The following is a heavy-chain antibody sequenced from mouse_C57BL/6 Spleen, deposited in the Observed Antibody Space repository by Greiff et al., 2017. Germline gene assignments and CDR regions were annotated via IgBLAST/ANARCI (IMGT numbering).Heavy chain of an antibody. V-gene: IGHV1-80*01. Sequence: QVQLKQSGAELVKPGASVKISCTASGYAFSSYWMNWVKQRPGKGLEWIGQIYPGDGDTNYNGKFKGKATLTADKSSSTAYMQLSSLTSEDSAVYFCARDGYGSSYRYFDYWGQGTTLTVSS. D-gene: IGHD1-1*01. CDR3: ARDGYGSSYRYFDY. CDR1: GYAFSSYW. CDR2: IYPGDGDT. J-gene: IGHJ2*01.